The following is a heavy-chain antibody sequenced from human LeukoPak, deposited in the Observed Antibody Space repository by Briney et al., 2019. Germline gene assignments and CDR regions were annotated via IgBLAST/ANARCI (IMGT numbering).Heavy chain of an antibody. V-gene: IGHV3-23*01. CDR1: GFTFSSFA. D-gene: IGHD3-9*01. Sequence: GGSLRLSCAASGFTFSSFAMSWVRRPPGKGLQWVSAIGKSGASTDYADSVKGRFTISRDNSKSTLYLQMNSLRAEDTAIYYCAKDAGGTSYYPFDYWGQGTPVTVSS. CDR2: IGKSGAST. CDR3: AKDAGGTSYYPFDY. J-gene: IGHJ4*02.